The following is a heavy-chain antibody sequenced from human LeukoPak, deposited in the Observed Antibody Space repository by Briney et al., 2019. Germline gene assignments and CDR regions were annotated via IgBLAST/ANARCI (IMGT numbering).Heavy chain of an antibody. CDR1: GFTFSSYG. Sequence: GGSLRLSCAASGFTFSSYGMHWVRQAPGKGLEWVAVIWYDGSNKYYADSVKGRFTISRDNSKNTLCLQMNSLRAEDTAVYYCARGLRYFDWLSQYYYYYYGMDVWGQGTTVTVSS. D-gene: IGHD3-9*01. J-gene: IGHJ6*02. CDR2: IWYDGSNK. V-gene: IGHV3-33*01. CDR3: ARGLRYFDWLSQYYYYYYGMDV.